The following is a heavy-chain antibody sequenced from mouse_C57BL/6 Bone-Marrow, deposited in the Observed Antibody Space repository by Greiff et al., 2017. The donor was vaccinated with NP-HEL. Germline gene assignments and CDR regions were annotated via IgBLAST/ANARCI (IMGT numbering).Heavy chain of an antibody. CDR2: IDPENGDT. Sequence: VQLQQSGAELVRPGASVKLSCTASGFNIKDDYMHWVKQRPEQGLEWIGWIDPENGDTEYDSKFQGKATITADTSSNTAYLQLSSLTSEDTAVYYCTTSPYYYGSSYESFAYWGQGTLVTVSA. J-gene: IGHJ3*01. V-gene: IGHV14-4*01. CDR1: GFNIKDDY. D-gene: IGHD1-1*01. CDR3: TTSPYYYGSSYESFAY.